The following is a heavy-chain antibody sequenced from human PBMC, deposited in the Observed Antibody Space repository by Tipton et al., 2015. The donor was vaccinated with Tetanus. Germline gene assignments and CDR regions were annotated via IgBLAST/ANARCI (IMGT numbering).Heavy chain of an antibody. CDR2: INPSGGYT. J-gene: IGHJ3*02. Sequence: QSGPEVKKPGASVNISCKASGYTFTSHYVHWVRQAPGQGLEWMGMINPSGGYTRSAQTLQGRVKVTRDTSTTTVYMELSSLRPGDTAVYYCAREAVRWLQPTGIFDIWGQGTVITVSS. D-gene: IGHD5-24*01. CDR3: AREAVRWLQPTGIFDI. CDR1: GYTFTSHY. V-gene: IGHV1-46*04.